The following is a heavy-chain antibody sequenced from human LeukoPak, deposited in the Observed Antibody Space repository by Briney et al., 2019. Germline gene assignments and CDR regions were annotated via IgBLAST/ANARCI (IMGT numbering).Heavy chain of an antibody. Sequence: GGSLRLSCAASGFTFSNYWMHWVRQAPGEGLAWVSRIKGDGSHTVYADSVKGRFTISRDNAKNTLYLQMKSLRDEDTAVYYCVRDWDHFDFDSWGQGTLVTVSS. CDR3: VRDWDHFDFDS. V-gene: IGHV3-74*01. CDR1: GFTFSNYW. CDR2: IKGDGSHT. D-gene: IGHD1-14*01. J-gene: IGHJ5*01.